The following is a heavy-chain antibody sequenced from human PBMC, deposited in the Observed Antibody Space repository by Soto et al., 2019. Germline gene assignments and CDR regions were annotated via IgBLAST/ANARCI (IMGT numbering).Heavy chain of an antibody. V-gene: IGHV3-49*03. CDR3: TRVRRVESWLDAFDI. Sequence: GGSLRLSCTASGFTFGDYAMSWFRQAPGKGLEWVGFIRSKAYGGTTEYAASVKGRFTISRDDSKSIAYLQMNSLKTEDTAVYYCTRVRRVESWLDAFDIWGQGTMVTVSS. J-gene: IGHJ3*02. CDR1: GFTFGDYA. CDR2: IRSKAYGGTT. D-gene: IGHD5-12*01.